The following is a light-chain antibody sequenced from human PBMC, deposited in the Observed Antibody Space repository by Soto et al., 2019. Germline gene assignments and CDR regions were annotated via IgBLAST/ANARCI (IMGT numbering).Light chain of an antibody. Sequence: QSALTQPASVSGSPGQSITISCTGTSSDVGSYNLVSWYQQHPGKAPKLMIYEGNKRPSGVSNRFSGSKSANTASLTISGLQTEGEADYYCCSYAGSSTLVFGTGSEVTVL. CDR1: SSDVGSYNL. V-gene: IGLV2-23*01. CDR2: EGN. J-gene: IGLJ1*01. CDR3: CSYAGSSTLV.